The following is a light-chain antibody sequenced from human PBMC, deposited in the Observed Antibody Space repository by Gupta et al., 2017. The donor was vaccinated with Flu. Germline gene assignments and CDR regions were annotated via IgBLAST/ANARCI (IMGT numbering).Light chain of an antibody. CDR3: QQRSNWPLFT. Sequence: EIVLTQSPATLSLSPGERATLSCRASQSVSSYLVWYQQKPGQTPRLLIYDTSNRATGIPARFSGSGSGPDXTLTISXLEPEDLAVYYCQQRSNWPLFTFGXGTKVDIK. CDR1: QSVSSY. CDR2: DTS. V-gene: IGKV3-11*01. J-gene: IGKJ3*01.